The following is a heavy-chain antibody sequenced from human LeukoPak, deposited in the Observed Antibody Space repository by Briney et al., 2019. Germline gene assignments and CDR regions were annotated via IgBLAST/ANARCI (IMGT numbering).Heavy chain of an antibody. D-gene: IGHD2-2*01. Sequence: IPGGSLRLSCAASGFTFSSYGMNWVRQAPGKGLEWVSSISNSGNYIYYADSVKGRFTISRDNAKNSLSLQMNSLRAEDTAVYYCARRYCSSTNCYAFDYWGQGTLVTVSS. V-gene: IGHV3-21*01. CDR2: ISNSGNYI. CDR3: ARRYCSSTNCYAFDY. CDR1: GFTFSSYG. J-gene: IGHJ4*02.